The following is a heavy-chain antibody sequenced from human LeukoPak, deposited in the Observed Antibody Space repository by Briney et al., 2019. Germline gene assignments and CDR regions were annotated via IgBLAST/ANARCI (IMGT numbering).Heavy chain of an antibody. CDR2: INPNSGGT. Sequence: ASVKVSCKASGYTFTGYYMHWVRQAPGQGLEWMGRINPNSGGTNYAQKFQGRVTMTRDTSISTAYMELSRLRSEDTAVYYCARGTFMGWYMDVWGKGTTVTVSS. CDR1: GYTFTGYY. J-gene: IGHJ6*03. V-gene: IGHV1-2*06. D-gene: IGHD1-14*01. CDR3: ARGTFMGWYMDV.